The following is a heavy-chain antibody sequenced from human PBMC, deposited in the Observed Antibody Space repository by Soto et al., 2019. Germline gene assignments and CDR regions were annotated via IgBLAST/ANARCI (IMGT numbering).Heavy chain of an antibody. J-gene: IGHJ4*02. Sequence: QVQLVQSGAEVKKPGSSVKFSCKTSGVTFSNYGFSWVRHARVHGLEWMGGIIATFGTADYPQKFQDRVTITADISTRRIYMGLSRLRSEDTAVYYCVRAGDVAELYRKYYFHYWGQGTQVTVSS. CDR2: IIATFGTA. D-gene: IGHD4-4*01. CDR1: GVTFSNYG. V-gene: IGHV1-69*06. CDR3: VRAGDVAELYRKYYFHY.